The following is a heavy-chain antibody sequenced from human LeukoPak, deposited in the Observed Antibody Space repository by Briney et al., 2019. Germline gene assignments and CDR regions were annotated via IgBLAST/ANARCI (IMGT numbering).Heavy chain of an antibody. CDR1: GYSFTGYY. CDR3: ARGDYGDCYTY. J-gene: IGHJ4*02. V-gene: IGHV1-2*02. Sequence: ASVKVSCKASGYSFTGYYIHWVRQAPGQGLEWMGWINPNSGGTNYAQKFQGRVTMTRDTSISTAYMELRRLKSDDTAVYYCARGDYGDCYTYWGQGTLVTVSS. D-gene: IGHD4-17*01. CDR2: INPNSGGT.